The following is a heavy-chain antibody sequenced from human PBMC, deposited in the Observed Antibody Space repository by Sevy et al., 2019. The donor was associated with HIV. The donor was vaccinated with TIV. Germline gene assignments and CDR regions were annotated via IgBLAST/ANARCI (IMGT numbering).Heavy chain of an antibody. CDR2: FDPEDGER. V-gene: IGHV1-24*01. Sequence: ASVKVSCKVSGYTLTKLSMHWVRQAPGKGLEWMGSFDPEDGERIYSQNFQGRVTMSEDTSTDTAYMDLSSLRSDDTAVYFCAATRECDYGNSGYFDYWGQGTLVTVSS. J-gene: IGHJ4*02. CDR3: AATRECDYGNSGYFDY. D-gene: IGHD3-22*01. CDR1: GYTLTKLS.